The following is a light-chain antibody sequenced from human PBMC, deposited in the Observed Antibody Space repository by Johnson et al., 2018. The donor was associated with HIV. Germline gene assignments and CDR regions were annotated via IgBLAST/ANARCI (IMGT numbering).Light chain of an antibody. CDR2: ENS. Sequence: QSVLTQPPSVSAAPGQKVTISCSGSSSNIGDNYVSWYQQLPGTAPKLLIYENSKRPSGIPDRFSGSKSGTSATMGIPGLQPGDEADYYCGTWDSSLSGGVFGTGTKVTVL. CDR1: SSNIGDNY. V-gene: IGLV1-51*02. J-gene: IGLJ1*01. CDR3: GTWDSSLSGGV.